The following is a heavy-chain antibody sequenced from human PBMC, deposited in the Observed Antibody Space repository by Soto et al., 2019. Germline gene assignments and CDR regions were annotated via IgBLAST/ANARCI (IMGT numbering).Heavy chain of an antibody. Sequence: ASVKVSCKASGGTFSSYAISWVRQAPGQGLEWMGWMNPNSGNTGYAQKFQGRVTMTRNTSISTAYMELSSLRSEDTAVYYCARLKRNPTSYNWFDPWGQGTLVTVSS. V-gene: IGHV1-8*02. CDR3: ARLKRNPTSYNWFDP. J-gene: IGHJ5*02. CDR2: MNPNSGNT. D-gene: IGHD1-1*01. CDR1: GGTFSSYA.